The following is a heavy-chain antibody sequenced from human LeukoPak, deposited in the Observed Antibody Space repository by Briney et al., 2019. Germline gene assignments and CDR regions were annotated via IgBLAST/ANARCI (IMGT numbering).Heavy chain of an antibody. CDR2: INARGDT. CDR3: ARGQVPAARGYNWFDP. D-gene: IGHD2-2*01. J-gene: IGHJ5*02. Sequence: SETLSLTCAVYGWSFNDYYWNWVRQPPGKGLEWLGEINARGDTNYNPSLKSRVTISVDSSKNQFSLTLTSMIAADTAIYYCARGQVPAARGYNWFDPWGQGTLVTVSS. V-gene: IGHV4-34*01. CDR1: GWSFNDYY.